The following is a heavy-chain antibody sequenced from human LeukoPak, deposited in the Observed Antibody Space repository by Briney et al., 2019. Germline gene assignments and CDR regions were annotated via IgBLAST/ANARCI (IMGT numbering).Heavy chain of an antibody. CDR1: GFTFSSYG. CDR2: ISGGGGST. CDR3: AKAGPGIPIVIFDY. J-gene: IGHJ4*02. D-gene: IGHD1-26*01. V-gene: IGHV3-23*01. Sequence: GGSLRLSCAASGFTFSSYGMSWVRQAPGKGLEWVSAISGGGGSTYYADSVKGRFTISRDNSKNTLYLQMNSLRAEDTAVYYCAKAGPGIPIVIFDYWGQGTLVTVSS.